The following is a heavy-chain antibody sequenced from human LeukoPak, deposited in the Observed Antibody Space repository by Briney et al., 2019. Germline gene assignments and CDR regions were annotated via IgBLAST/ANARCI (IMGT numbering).Heavy chain of an antibody. CDR3: AKSVGSGSYYNNDC. J-gene: IGHJ4*02. CDR1: GFTFSSYA. Sequence: PGGSLRLSCAASGFTFSSYAMTWVRQAPGQGLEWVSGITSGGGTYYADSVKSRFTISRDNSKNTLYVQMNSLRAEDTAVYYCAKSVGSGSYYNNDCWGQGTLVTVSS. V-gene: IGHV3-23*01. D-gene: IGHD3-10*01. CDR2: ITSGGGT.